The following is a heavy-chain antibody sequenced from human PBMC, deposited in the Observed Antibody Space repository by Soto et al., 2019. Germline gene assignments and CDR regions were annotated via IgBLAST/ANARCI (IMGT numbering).Heavy chain of an antibody. CDR3: ARAPNHYSGYDIPDAFDI. D-gene: IGHD5-12*01. V-gene: IGHV1-8*01. Sequence: ASVKVSCKASGYTFTSYDINWVRQATGQGLEWMGWMNPNSGNTGYAQKFQGRVTMTRNTSISTAYMELSSLRSEDTAVYYCARAPNHYSGYDIPDAFDIWGQGTMVTVSS. J-gene: IGHJ3*02. CDR2: MNPNSGNT. CDR1: GYTFTSYD.